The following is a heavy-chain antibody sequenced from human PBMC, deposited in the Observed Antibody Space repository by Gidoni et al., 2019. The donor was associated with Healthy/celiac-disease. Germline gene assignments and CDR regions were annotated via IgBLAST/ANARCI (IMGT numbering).Heavy chain of an antibody. D-gene: IGHD4-17*01. V-gene: IGHV3-30*18. Sequence: QVQLVESGGGVVQPGRSLRLSCAASGFTFSSYGMRWVRQAPGKGLEWVAVISYDGSNKYYADSVKGRFTISRDNSKNTLYLQMNSLRAEDTAVYYCAKQRVTTHFDYWGQGTLVTVSS. CDR1: GFTFSSYG. CDR3: AKQRVTTHFDY. CDR2: ISYDGSNK. J-gene: IGHJ4*02.